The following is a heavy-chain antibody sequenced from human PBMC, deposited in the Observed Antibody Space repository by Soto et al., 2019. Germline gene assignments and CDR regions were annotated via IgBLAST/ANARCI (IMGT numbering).Heavy chain of an antibody. J-gene: IGHJ6*02. Sequence: ASVKVSCKASGYTFTSYGISWVRQAPGQGLEWMGWISAYNGNTNYAQKLQGRVTMTTDTSTSTAYMELRSLRSDDTAVYYCARRFWSIAARGGSTGGYGMDVWGQGTTVTVSS. CDR1: GYTFTSYG. D-gene: IGHD6-6*01. V-gene: IGHV1-18*01. CDR3: ARRFWSIAARGGSTGGYGMDV. CDR2: ISAYNGNT.